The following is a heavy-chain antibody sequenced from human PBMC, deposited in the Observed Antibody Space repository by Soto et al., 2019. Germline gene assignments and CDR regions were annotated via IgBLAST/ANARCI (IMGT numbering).Heavy chain of an antibody. D-gene: IGHD3-3*01. J-gene: IGHJ3*01. CDR2: INHSGST. CDR3: SSGRTFHYDFWSGSLYPYAFDV. CDR1: GGSFSGYY. V-gene: IGHV4-34*01. Sequence: PSETLSLTCAVYGGSFSGYYWSWIRQPPGKGLEWIGEINHSGSTNYNPSLKSRVTISVDTSKNHFSLKLSSVTAADTAVYYCSSGRTFHYDFWSGSLYPYAFDVWGEGTMVTVSS.